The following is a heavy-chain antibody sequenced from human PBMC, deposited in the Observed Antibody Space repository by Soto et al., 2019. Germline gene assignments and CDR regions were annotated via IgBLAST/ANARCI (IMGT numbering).Heavy chain of an antibody. J-gene: IGHJ4*02. D-gene: IGHD3-9*01. V-gene: IGHV3-7*03. CDR2: IKKDGTEK. Sequence: EVHLVESGGGFVQPGGSLRLACAASGFTFRGYWMTWVRQAPGKGLEWVADIKKDGTEKYYVDSVKGRFTISRDNDKKSVYLQMNGLTVEDTAVYRCARGPSYSDYSNDWFFDSWGQGALVTVSS. CDR1: GFTFRGYW. CDR3: ARGPSYSDYSNDWFFDS.